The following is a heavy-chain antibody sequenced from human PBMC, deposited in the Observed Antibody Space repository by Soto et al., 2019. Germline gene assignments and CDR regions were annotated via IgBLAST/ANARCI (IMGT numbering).Heavy chain of an antibody. CDR2: IYSGGST. V-gene: IGHV3-66*01. Sequence: GGSLILSCAASGFPVSTKYMSWVRQAPGKGLEWVSVIYSGGSTFYADSVRGRFTISRDNSKNTVNLQMNSLRAEDTAVYYCARDPWAADYWGQGTLVTSPQ. CDR3: ARDPWAADY. D-gene: IGHD3-16*01. J-gene: IGHJ4*02. CDR1: GFPVSTKY.